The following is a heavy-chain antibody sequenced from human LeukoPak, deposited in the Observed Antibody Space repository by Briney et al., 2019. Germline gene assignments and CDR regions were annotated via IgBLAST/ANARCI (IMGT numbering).Heavy chain of an antibody. CDR2: ISSSSSTI. CDR1: GFTFSSYS. Sequence: GGSLRLSCAASGFTFSSYSMNWVRQAPGKGLELLSYISSSSSTIYYADSVKGRFAVSRDNAKNSLYLQMNSLRAEDTAVYYCARYGDYGTVDYWGQGTLVTVSS. J-gene: IGHJ4*02. D-gene: IGHD4-17*01. CDR3: ARYGDYGTVDY. V-gene: IGHV3-48*01.